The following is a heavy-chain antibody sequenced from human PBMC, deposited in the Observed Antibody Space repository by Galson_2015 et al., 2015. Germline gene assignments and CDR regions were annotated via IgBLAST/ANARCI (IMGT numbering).Heavy chain of an antibody. CDR3: ARAYRVKATVTGY. CDR1: EFTFSSYA. V-gene: IGHV3-30-3*01. CDR2: ISYDGSKK. J-gene: IGHJ4*02. Sequence: SLRLSCAASEFTFSSYAMHWVRQAPGKGLEWVALISYDGSKKYYADSVKGRFTISRDNSKNTLYVQMNSLRPEDTAVYYCARAYRVKATVTGYWGQGTLVTVSS. D-gene: IGHD1-1*01.